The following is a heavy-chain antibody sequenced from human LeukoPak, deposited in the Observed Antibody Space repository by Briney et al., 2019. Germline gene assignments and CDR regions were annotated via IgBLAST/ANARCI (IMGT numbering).Heavy chain of an antibody. Sequence: VASVKVSCKISGYIFTTHEIFWVRQAAGQGLEWMGWMHPNTGTTDYAQKFQGRISMTRDTSIDTAYLDLGSLTSEDTAVYYCARRSRAFYMDVWGTGTKVTVSS. CDR2: MHPNTGTT. CDR3: ARRSRAFYMDV. J-gene: IGHJ6*03. CDR1: GYIFTTHE. V-gene: IGHV1-8*01.